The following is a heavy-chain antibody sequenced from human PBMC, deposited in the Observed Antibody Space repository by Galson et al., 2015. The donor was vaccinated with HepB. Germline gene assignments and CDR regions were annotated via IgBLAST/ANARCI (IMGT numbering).Heavy chain of an antibody. CDR1: GFTFGSYS. CDR2: ISSSSSYI. V-gene: IGHV3-21*01. CDR3: ARDGNYDSPIPDY. J-gene: IGHJ4*02. Sequence: SLRLSCAASGFTFGSYSMNWVRQAPGKGLEWVSSISSSSSYIYYADSVKGRFTISRDNAKNSLYLQMNSLRAEDTAVYYCARDGNYDSPIPDYWGQGTLVTVSS. D-gene: IGHD3-22*01.